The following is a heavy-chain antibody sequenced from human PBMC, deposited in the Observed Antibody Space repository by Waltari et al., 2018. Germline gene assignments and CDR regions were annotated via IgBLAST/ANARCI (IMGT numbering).Heavy chain of an antibody. CDR3: AKDGAGYSSSWYYFDY. CDR1: GFTFSSYG. D-gene: IGHD6-13*01. Sequence: QVQLVESGGGVVQPGRSLRLSCAASGFTFSSYGMHWVRQAPGKGLEGVAVISYDGSNKYYADSVKGRFTISRDNSKNTLYLQMNSLRAEDTAVYYCAKDGAGYSSSWYYFDYWGQGTLVTVSS. J-gene: IGHJ4*02. V-gene: IGHV3-30*18. CDR2: ISYDGSNK.